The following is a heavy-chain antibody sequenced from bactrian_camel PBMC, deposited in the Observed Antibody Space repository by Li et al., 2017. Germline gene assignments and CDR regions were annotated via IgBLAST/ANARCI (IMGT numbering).Heavy chain of an antibody. D-gene: IGHD5*01. CDR2: IDTDGST. J-gene: IGHJ4*01. Sequence: HVQLVESGGGLVQPGGSLRLSCAVSGYTSNRYCLAWFRQAPGEEREGVAIIDTDGSTYYADSVKGRFTISQDNAKNTVYLQMNSLKPEDTAVYYCVRDSNDYGLGVHGYWGQGTQVTVS. CDR1: GYTSNRYC. CDR3: VRDSNDYGLGVHGY. V-gene: IGHV3S9*01.